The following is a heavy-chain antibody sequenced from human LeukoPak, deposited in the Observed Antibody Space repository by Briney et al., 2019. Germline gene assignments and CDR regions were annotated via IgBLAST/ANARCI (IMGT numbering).Heavy chain of an antibody. CDR1: GGSISSYY. CDR3: ARRAGNYFAFDI. CDR2: IYYNGST. D-gene: IGHD1-7*01. V-gene: IGHV4-59*08. Sequence: SETLSLTCTVSGGSISSYYWSWIRQPPGKGLEWIGYIYYNGSTNHNPSLKSRVTVSVDASKNHFSLKLSSVTAADTATYYCARRAGNYFAFDIWGQGTMVTVSS. J-gene: IGHJ3*02.